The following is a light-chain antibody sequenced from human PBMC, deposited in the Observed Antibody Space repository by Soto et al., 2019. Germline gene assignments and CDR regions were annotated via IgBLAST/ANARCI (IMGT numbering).Light chain of an antibody. V-gene: IGKV3D-20*02. CDR3: QQTSYWPTFT. CDR2: GAS. CDR1: RSVSSNF. Sequence: EIVLTQSPGTLSLSPGERATLSCRTSRSVSSNFLAWYQHKPGQAPRLLSYGASSRATGIPDRFSVSGSGTDFTLTISSLEPEDFAVYYCQQTSYWPTFTFGQGTKLEIK. J-gene: IGKJ2*01.